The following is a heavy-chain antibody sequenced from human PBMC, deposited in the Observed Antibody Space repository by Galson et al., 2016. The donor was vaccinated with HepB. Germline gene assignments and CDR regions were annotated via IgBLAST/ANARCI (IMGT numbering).Heavy chain of an antibody. CDR3: AGPRSGPVGGNYYMDV. Sequence: SETLSLTCAVYGGSFSGYNWTWIRQPPGKGLEWIGEIHHSGSTNYNPSLKSRVTISVDTSKNQLSLSLRSVTAADTAVYYCAGPRSGPVGGNYYMDVWGQGTTVTISS. D-gene: IGHD6-19*01. CDR1: GGSFSGYN. CDR2: IHHSGST. J-gene: IGHJ6*02. V-gene: IGHV4-34*01.